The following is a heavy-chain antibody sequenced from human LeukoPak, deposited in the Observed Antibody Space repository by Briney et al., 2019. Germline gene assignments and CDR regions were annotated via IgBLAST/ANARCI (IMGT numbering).Heavy chain of an antibody. CDR2: IYYSVST. Sequence: SESLSLTRTLSVGSLSSIIYYCGWVRQPPGKGLWWVWSIYYSVSTYYNPSLKSRDTISVDTSKNQLSLKLSSVAAADTAVYYCARQIRELLWFGETFDYWGQGTLVTVSS. J-gene: IGHJ4*02. V-gene: IGHV4-39*01. CDR1: VGSLSSIIYY. CDR3: ARQIRELLWFGETFDY. D-gene: IGHD3-10*01.